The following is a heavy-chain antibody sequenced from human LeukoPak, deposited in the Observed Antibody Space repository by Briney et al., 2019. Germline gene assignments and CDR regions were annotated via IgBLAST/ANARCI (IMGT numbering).Heavy chain of an antibody. V-gene: IGHV4-39*07. J-gene: IGHJ5*02. CDR3: ARVGPLNSSSWLQKRILHWFDP. D-gene: IGHD6-13*01. CDR2: IYYSGST. CDR1: GGSISSSSYY. Sequence: SETLSLTCTVSGGSISSSSYYWGWIRQPPGKGLEWIGSIYYSGSTYYNPSLKSRVTISVDTSKNQFSLKLSSVTAADTAVYYCARVGPLNSSSWLQKRILHWFDPWGQGTLVTVSS.